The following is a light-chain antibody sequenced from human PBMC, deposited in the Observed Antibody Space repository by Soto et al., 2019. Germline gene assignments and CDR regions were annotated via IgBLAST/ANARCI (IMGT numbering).Light chain of an antibody. CDR2: GSS. Sequence: QAVVTQPPSVSGAPGQRVTISCTGSSSNIGAGHVVHWYQQFPGRAPNLLIYGSSNRPSGVPDRFSGSKSGTSASLAITGLQADDEADYYCQSYDNSLSASVFGGGTKLTVL. J-gene: IGLJ2*01. CDR3: QSYDNSLSASV. CDR1: SSNIGAGHV. V-gene: IGLV1-40*01.